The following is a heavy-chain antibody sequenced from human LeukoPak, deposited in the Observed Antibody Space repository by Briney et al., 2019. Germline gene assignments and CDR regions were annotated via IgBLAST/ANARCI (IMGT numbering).Heavy chain of an antibody. V-gene: IGHV3-9*01. Sequence: PGGSLRLSCAASGFTFDDYAMHWVRQAPGKGLEWVSGISWNSGSIDYAESVKGRFTISRDNAKNCLYLQMNSLRAEDTAVFYCARVNWGSADYWGQGTLVTVSS. CDR1: GFTFDDYA. J-gene: IGHJ4*02. D-gene: IGHD7-27*01. CDR2: ISWNSGSI. CDR3: ARVNWGSADY.